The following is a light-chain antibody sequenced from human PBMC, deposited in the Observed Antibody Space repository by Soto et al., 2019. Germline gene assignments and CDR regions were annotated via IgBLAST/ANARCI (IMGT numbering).Light chain of an antibody. CDR3: QQYGSSPPLT. V-gene: IGKV3-20*01. Sequence: EIVLTQSPGTLSLSPGERATLSCRASQSVSSSYLAWYQQKPGQAPRLLIYGASSRATGIPERFSGSGSGTDFTLTISRLEPEDFAVYYCQQYGSSPPLTFGGGTKVESK. CDR1: QSVSSSY. J-gene: IGKJ4*01. CDR2: GAS.